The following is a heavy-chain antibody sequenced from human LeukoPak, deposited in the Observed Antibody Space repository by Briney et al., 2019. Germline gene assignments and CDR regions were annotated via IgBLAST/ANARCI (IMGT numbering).Heavy chain of an antibody. CDR3: VRGYYSNSFDF. CDR2: ISNSDDTR. V-gene: IGHV3-48*02. D-gene: IGHD2/OR15-2a*01. Sequence: GGSLRLSCAAFGYTFTSYSMSWVRQAPGKGLEWVSFISNSDDTRYYADSVRGRFTISRDDAKNSLYLQMSSLRDGDTAVYYCVRGYYSNSFDFWGQGTVVTVSS. J-gene: IGHJ3*01. CDR1: GYTFTSYS.